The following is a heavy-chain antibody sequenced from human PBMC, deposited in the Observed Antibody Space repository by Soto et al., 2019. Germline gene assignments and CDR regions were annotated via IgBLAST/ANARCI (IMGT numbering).Heavy chain of an antibody. V-gene: IGHV4-34*01. J-gene: IGHJ4*02. D-gene: IGHD3-10*01. CDR2: INHSGST. Sequence: PSETLSLTCAVYGGSFSGYYWSWIRQPPGKGLEWIGEINHSGSTNYNPSLKSRVTISVDTSKNQFSLKLSSVTAADTAVYYCASSPDIVVVPAGLWFGELLWYWGQGTLVTVSS. CDR3: ASSPDIVVVPAGLWFGELLWY. CDR1: GGSFSGYY.